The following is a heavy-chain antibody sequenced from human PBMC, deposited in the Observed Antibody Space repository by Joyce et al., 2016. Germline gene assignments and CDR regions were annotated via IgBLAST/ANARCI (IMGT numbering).Heavy chain of an antibody. Sequence: QVTLKESGPALVKPTETLTLTCTVSGFVFRNARMGVSWIRQPPGKALEWPAHIFSNDENSYHTSLKNRLTISKDSSKSQVVLTMTHLDPADTATYYCARIRDYYASSGYYGPFDIWGQGTRVTVSS. V-gene: IGHV2-26*01. CDR3: ARIRDYYASSGYYGPFDI. CDR2: IFSNDEN. CDR1: GFVFRNARMG. D-gene: IGHD3-22*01. J-gene: IGHJ3*02.